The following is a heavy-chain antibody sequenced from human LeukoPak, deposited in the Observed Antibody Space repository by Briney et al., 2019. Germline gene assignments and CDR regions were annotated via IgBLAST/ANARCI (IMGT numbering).Heavy chain of an antibody. CDR1: GFTFSSYW. V-gene: IGHV3-7*01. D-gene: IGHD2-2*01. CDR2: IKQDGSEK. Sequence: PGGSLRLSCAAAGFTFSSYWMSWVRPAPGKGLEWVANIKQDGSEKYYVDSVKGRFTISRDNAKNSLYLQMNSLRAEDTAVYYCAKVSLEDIVVVPAADFDYWGQGTLVTVSS. J-gene: IGHJ4*02. CDR3: AKVSLEDIVVVPAADFDY.